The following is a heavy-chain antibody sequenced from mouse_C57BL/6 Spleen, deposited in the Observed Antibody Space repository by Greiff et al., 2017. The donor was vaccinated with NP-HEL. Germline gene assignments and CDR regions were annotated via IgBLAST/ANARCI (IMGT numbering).Heavy chain of an antibody. J-gene: IGHJ4*01. Sequence: QVQLKESGAELVRPGASVKLSCKASGYTFTDYYINWVKQRPGQGLEWIARIYPGSGNTYYNEKFKGKATLTAEKSSSTAYMQLSSLTSEDSAVYFCARRDDYDYAMDYWGQGTSVTVSS. CDR3: ARRDDYDYAMDY. V-gene: IGHV1-76*01. CDR2: IYPGSGNT. D-gene: IGHD2-4*01. CDR1: GYTFTDYY.